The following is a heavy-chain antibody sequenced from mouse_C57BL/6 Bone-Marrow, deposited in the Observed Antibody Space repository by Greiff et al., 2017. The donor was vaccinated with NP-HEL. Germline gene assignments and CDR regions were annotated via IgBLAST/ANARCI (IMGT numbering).Heavy chain of an antibody. D-gene: IGHD2-5*01. Sequence: EVKLVESGPGLAKPSQTLSLTCSVTGYSITSDYWTWIRKFPGNKLEYMGYISYSGSTYYNPSLKSRISITRDTSKNQYYLQLNSVTTEDTATYYCARRAYYSNYWYFDVWGTGTTVTVSS. J-gene: IGHJ1*03. CDR2: ISYSGST. V-gene: IGHV3-8*01. CDR1: GYSITSDY. CDR3: ARRAYYSNYWYFDV.